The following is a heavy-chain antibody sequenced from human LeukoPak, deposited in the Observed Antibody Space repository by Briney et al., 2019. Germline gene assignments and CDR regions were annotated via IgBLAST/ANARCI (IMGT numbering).Heavy chain of an antibody. CDR2: IIPIFGTA. J-gene: IGHJ4*02. D-gene: IGHD5-24*01. Sequence: ASVKVSCKASGGTFSSYAISWVRQAPGQGLEWMGGIIPIFGTANYAQKFQGRVTITADESTSTAYMELSSLRSEDTAVYYCAKSKFVGMATTLDYWGQGTLVTVSS. CDR3: AKSKFVGMATTLDY. CDR1: GGTFSSYA. V-gene: IGHV1-69*13.